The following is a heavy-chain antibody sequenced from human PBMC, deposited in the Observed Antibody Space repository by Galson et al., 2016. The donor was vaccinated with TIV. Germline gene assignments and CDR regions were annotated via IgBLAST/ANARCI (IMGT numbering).Heavy chain of an antibody. CDR1: GYSIKSGYF. CDR3: IREGSTVTMHHYFGMDV. D-gene: IGHD4-17*01. Sequence: ETLSLTCAVSGYSIKSGYFWGWIRQPPGKGLQWIGSIYESGTTYSNPSLKSRLTMSVYTSKNQFSLKWTSVTAADTAVYYCIREGSTVTMHHYFGMDVWGQGTSVTVSS. V-gene: IGHV4-38-2*02. CDR2: IYESGTT. J-gene: IGHJ6*02.